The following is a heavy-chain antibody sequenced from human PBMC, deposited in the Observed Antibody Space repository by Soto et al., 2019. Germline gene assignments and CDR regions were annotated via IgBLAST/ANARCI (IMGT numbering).Heavy chain of an antibody. CDR2: ISAYNGNT. CDR1: GYTFTSYG. D-gene: IGHD6-6*01. V-gene: IGHV1-18*01. Sequence: ASVKVSCKASGYTFTSYGISWVRQAPGQGLEWMGWISAYNGNTNYAQKLQGRVTMTTDTSTSTAYMELRSLRSDDTAVYYCARTIPEGYSSSFPFDYWGQGTLSPSPQ. J-gene: IGHJ4*02. CDR3: ARTIPEGYSSSFPFDY.